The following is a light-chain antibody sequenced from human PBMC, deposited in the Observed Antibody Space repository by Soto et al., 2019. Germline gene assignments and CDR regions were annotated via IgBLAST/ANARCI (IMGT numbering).Light chain of an antibody. CDR1: QSVLYSSNNKNY. J-gene: IGKJ1*01. CDR2: WAS. V-gene: IGKV4-1*01. CDR3: QQYYSTPLT. Sequence: DIVMTQSPDSLAVSLGERATINCKSSQSVLYSSNNKNYLAWYQQKPGQPPKLLIYWASTRESGVPDRFSGSGSGTDFTLTISSLQAEDVAVYYCQQYYSTPLTFDQWTKVEIK.